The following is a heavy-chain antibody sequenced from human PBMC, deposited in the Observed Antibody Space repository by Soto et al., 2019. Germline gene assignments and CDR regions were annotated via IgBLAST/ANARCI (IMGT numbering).Heavy chain of an antibody. Sequence: QVQLVESGGGVVQPGRSLRLSCAASGFTFSSYAMHWVRQAPGKGLEWVAVISYDGSNKYYADSVKGRFTISRDNSKNTLYLQMNSLRAEDTAVYYCARDASRCFCLDYWGQGTLVTGSS. CDR2: ISYDGSNK. J-gene: IGHJ4*02. D-gene: IGHD2-15*01. V-gene: IGHV3-30-3*01. CDR3: ARDASRCFCLDY. CDR1: GFTFSSYA.